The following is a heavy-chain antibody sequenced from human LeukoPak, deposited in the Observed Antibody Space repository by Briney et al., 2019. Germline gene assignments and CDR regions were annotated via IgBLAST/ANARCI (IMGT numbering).Heavy chain of an antibody. Sequence: GASVKVSCKASGYTFTNYDINWVRQATGQGLEWMGYMNPRSGDTGYAQKFQGRVTITADESTSTAYMELSSLRSEDTAVYYCARDGRYGTFDYWGQGTLVTVSS. CDR1: GYTFTNYD. V-gene: IGHV1-8*01. CDR2: MNPRSGDT. CDR3: ARDGRYGTFDY. J-gene: IGHJ4*02. D-gene: IGHD4-17*01.